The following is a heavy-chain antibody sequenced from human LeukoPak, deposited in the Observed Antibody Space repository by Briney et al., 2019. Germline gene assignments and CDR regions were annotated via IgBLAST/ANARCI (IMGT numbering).Heavy chain of an antibody. Sequence: SETLSLTCIVSGYSISSGYYWGWIRQPPGKGLEWIGNIHHSGSTYYNPSLKSRVTTSVDTSKNQLSLKLSSVTAADTAMYYCARNELRFLEWTAFDIWGQGTMVTVSS. CDR2: IHHSGST. CDR3: ARNELRFLEWTAFDI. V-gene: IGHV4-38-2*02. D-gene: IGHD3-3*01. CDR1: GYSISSGYY. J-gene: IGHJ3*02.